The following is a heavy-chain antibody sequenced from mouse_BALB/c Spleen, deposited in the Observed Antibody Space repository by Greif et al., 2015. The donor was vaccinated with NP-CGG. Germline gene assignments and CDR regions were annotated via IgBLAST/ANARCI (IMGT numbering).Heavy chain of an antibody. CDR1: GFTFSSYA. Sequence: EVKVVESGGGLVKPGGSLKLSCAASGFTFSSYAMSWVRQTPEKRLEWVATISSGDSYTYYPDSVKGRFTISRDNAKNTLYLQMSSLRSEDTAMYYCARHRESNWFAYWGQGTLVTVSA. CDR3: ARHRESNWFAY. V-gene: IGHV5-9-3*01. CDR2: ISSGDSYT. J-gene: IGHJ3*01.